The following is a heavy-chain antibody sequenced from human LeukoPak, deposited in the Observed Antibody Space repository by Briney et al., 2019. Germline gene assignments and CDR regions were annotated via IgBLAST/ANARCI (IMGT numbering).Heavy chain of an antibody. CDR2: IIPIFGTA. D-gene: IGHD6-13*01. CDR1: GGTFSSYA. V-gene: IGHV1-69*13. Sequence: SVKVSCKASGGTFSSYAISWVRQAPGQGLEWMGGIIPIFGTANYAQKFQGRVTITADESTSTVYMELSSLTFEDTAVYYCARDRRAIAAAGTFYHFNYWGQGTAVTVSS. CDR3: ARDRRAIAAAGTFYHFNY. J-gene: IGHJ4*02.